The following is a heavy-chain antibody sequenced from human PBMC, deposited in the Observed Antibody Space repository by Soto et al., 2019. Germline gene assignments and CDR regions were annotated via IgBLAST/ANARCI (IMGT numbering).Heavy chain of an antibody. CDR2: IYYSGST. CDR3: ARGKDGSEPYGMDA. CDR1: GGSISSGDYY. D-gene: IGHD3-10*01. V-gene: IGHV4-30-4*01. Sequence: TLSLTSPVSGGSISSGDYYWSWILQPPVKGLEWIGYIYYSGSTYYNPSLKSRVTISVDTSKNQFSLKLSSVTAADTAVHYCARGKDGSEPYGMDAWGQGTTVTVS. J-gene: IGHJ6*02.